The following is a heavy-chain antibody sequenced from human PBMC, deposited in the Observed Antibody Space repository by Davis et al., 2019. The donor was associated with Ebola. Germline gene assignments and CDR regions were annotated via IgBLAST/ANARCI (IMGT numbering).Heavy chain of an antibody. D-gene: IGHD3-22*01. J-gene: IGHJ4*02. Sequence: GESLKISCAASGFTFSGSAMHWVRQASGKGLEWVGRIRSKANSYATAYAASVKGRFTISRDDSKNTAYLQMNSLKTEDTVVYYCTSPGGDSSGVDYWGQGTLVTVSS. CDR2: IRSKANSYAT. V-gene: IGHV3-73*01. CDR1: GFTFSGSA. CDR3: TSPGGDSSGVDY.